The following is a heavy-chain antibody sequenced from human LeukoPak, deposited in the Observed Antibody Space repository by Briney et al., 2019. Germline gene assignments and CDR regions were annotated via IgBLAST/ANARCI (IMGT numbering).Heavy chain of an antibody. CDR2: ISAYNGNT. CDR1: GGTFSSYA. J-gene: IGHJ4*02. Sequence: ASVKVSCKASGGTFSSYAISWVRQAPGQGLEWMGWISAYNGNTNYAQKLQGRVTMTTDTSTSTAYMELRSLRSDDTAVYYCARVGDIVVVPAALGADYWGQGTLVTVSS. CDR3: ARVGDIVVVPAALGADY. D-gene: IGHD2-2*01. V-gene: IGHV1-18*01.